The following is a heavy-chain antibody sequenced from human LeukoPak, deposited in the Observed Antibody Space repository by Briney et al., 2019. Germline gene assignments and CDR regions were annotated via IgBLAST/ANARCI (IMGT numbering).Heavy chain of an antibody. D-gene: IGHD3-22*01. CDR1: GYTFTSYG. CDR2: ISAYNGKT. J-gene: IGHJ4*02. Sequence: ASVKVSCKASGYTFTSYGISWVRQAPEQGLKGRDRISAYNGKTNYAQELQGRVTMNNEKSTSTAYMELRSLRSDDTAVYYCARGSRYYDSSGYCNWGQGTLVTVSS. V-gene: IGHV1-18*01. CDR3: ARGSRYYDSSGYCN.